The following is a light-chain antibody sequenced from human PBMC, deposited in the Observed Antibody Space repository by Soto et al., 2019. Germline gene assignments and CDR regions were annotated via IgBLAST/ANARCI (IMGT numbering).Light chain of an antibody. V-gene: IGKV1-6*01. J-gene: IGKJ1*01. CDR1: QGIRND. Sequence: AIQMTQSPSSMSAAVGDRVTITCRASQGIRNDLGWYQQKSGKAPKLLIYAASNLQREVPSRFSGRGSGTDFTLPISSLQPEDFATYFCLQAYDYPRTFGQGTRVEI. CDR3: LQAYDYPRT. CDR2: AAS.